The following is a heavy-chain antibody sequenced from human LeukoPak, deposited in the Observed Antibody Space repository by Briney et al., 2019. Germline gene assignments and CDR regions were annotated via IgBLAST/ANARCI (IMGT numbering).Heavy chain of an antibody. V-gene: IGHV3-7*01. CDR1: GFTFSSYW. J-gene: IGHJ4*02. CDR2: IKHAGRKK. CDR3: ARDHYGDSYIDY. Sequence: GGSLRLSCAASGFTFSSYWMSWVRQAPGKGLEWVANIKHAGRKKYYADSVKGRFTISRDNAKNSLYLQMNSLRAEDTAVYYCARDHYGDSYIDYWGQGTLVTVSS. D-gene: IGHD4-17*01.